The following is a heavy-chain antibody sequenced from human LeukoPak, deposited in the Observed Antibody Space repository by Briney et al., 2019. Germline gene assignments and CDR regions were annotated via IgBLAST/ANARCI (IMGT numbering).Heavy chain of an antibody. Sequence: SETLSLTCTVSGGSISSSSYYWGWIRQPPGKGLEWIGYIYYSGSTNYNPSLKNRVTISVDTSKNQFSLKLSSVTAADTAVYYCARALYSSSWYGQHAFDIWGQGTMVTVSS. V-gene: IGHV4-61*05. CDR1: GGSISSSSYY. CDR3: ARALYSSSWYGQHAFDI. D-gene: IGHD6-13*01. CDR2: IYYSGST. J-gene: IGHJ3*02.